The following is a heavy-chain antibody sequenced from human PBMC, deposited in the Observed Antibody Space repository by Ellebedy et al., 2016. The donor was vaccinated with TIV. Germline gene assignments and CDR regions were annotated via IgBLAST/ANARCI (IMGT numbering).Heavy chain of an antibody. CDR1: GFIFSNAW. Sequence: GESLKISCVASGFIFSNAWMTWVRQAPGKGLEWVGRIKTRADYGTIEYAAPVKGRFTISRDDSQNTLYLQMDSLKTEDTAVYWCSTDLADYDILTGHLEFSWGQGTPVIVSS. J-gene: IGHJ5*02. V-gene: IGHV3-15*01. CDR3: STDLADYDILTGHLEFS. D-gene: IGHD3-9*01. CDR2: IKTRADYGTI.